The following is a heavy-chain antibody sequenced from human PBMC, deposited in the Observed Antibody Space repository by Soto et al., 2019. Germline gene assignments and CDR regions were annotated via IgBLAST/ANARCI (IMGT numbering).Heavy chain of an antibody. V-gene: IGHV4-34*01. CDR3: ARARLFDY. Sequence: SETLSRTCTVSGGPVSSYYWSWIRQPPGKGLEWIGEINHSGSTNYNPSLKSRVTISVDTSKNQFSLKLSSVTAADTAVYYCARARLFDYWGQGTLVTVAS. CDR1: GGPVSSYY. CDR2: INHSGST. J-gene: IGHJ4*02.